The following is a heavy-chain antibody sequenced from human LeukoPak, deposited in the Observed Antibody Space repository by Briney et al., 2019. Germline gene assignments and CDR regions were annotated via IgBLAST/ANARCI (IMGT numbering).Heavy chain of an antibody. D-gene: IGHD5-24*01. CDR1: GYSFTSYN. Sequence: GASVKVSCKTSGYSFTSYNLHWVRQAPGQRLEWMGIIKPSGTDTKYAQKFQGRVIMTTDTSTSTVYMELSSLKSEDTAVYYCARVRDGYNDAYDIWGQGTMVIVSS. J-gene: IGHJ3*02. CDR2: IKPSGTDT. CDR3: ARVRDGYNDAYDI. V-gene: IGHV1-46*01.